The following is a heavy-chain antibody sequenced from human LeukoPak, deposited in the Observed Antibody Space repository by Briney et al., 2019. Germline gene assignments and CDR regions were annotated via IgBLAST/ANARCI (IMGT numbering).Heavy chain of an antibody. CDR3: ARSSSWYKGGFDP. V-gene: IGHV4-61*02. CDR1: GGSISSGSYY. D-gene: IGHD6-13*01. Sequence: SETLSLTCTVSGGSISSGSYYWSWIRQPAGKGLEWIGRIYTSGSTNYNPSLKSRVTISVDTSKNQFSLKLSSVTAADTAVYYCARSSSWYKGGFDPWGQGTLVTVSS. J-gene: IGHJ5*02. CDR2: IYTSGST.